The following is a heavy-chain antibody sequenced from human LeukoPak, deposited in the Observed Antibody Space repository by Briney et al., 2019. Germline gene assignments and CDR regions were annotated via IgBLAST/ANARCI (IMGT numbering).Heavy chain of an antibody. Sequence: SETLSLTCAVYGGSFSGYYWSWIRQPPGKGLEWIGEINHSGSTNYNPSLKSRVTISVDTSKNQFSLKLSSVTAADTAVYYCARNSRQWLALKIDYWGQGTLVTVSS. CDR3: ARNSRQWLALKIDY. D-gene: IGHD6-19*01. V-gene: IGHV4-34*01. CDR1: GGSFSGYY. CDR2: INHSGST. J-gene: IGHJ4*02.